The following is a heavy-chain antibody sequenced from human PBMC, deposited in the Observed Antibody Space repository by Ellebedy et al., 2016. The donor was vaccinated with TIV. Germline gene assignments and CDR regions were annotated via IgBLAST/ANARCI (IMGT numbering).Heavy chain of an antibody. D-gene: IGHD6-19*01. CDR3: TRETNPSPGAVAGTGFDC. J-gene: IGHJ4*02. V-gene: IGHV3-30*02. CDR1: GFSFSNYG. Sequence: GESLKISCVASGFSFSNYGMHWVRQAPGKGLEWVAFKRFDGRNEYNGDSVKGRFFISRDVSNNTLFLQMNHLRAEDTAIYYCTRETNPSPGAVAGTGFDCWGQGALVIVSS. CDR2: KRFDGRNE.